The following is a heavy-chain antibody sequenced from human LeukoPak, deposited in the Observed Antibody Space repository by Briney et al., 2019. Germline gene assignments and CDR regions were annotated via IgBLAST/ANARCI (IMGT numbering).Heavy chain of an antibody. J-gene: IGHJ4*02. Sequence: PGGSLRLSCAASGFTFSGSAMHWVRQASGKGLEWVGRIRSKANSYATAYAASVKGRFTISRDDSKNTAYLQMNSLKTEDTAVYYCTRLLRFLEWPHFDYWGQGTLVTVPS. V-gene: IGHV3-73*01. CDR1: GFTFSGSA. D-gene: IGHD3-3*01. CDR2: IRSKANSYAT. CDR3: TRLLRFLEWPHFDY.